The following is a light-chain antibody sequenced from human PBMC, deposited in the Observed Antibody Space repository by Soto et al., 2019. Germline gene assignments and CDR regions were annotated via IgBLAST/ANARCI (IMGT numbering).Light chain of an antibody. V-gene: IGKV3-20*01. CDR1: PSVTNY. Sequence: EILVTHSPATLAVSPGERATLSFRASPSVTNYLAWYQQKPGQAPRLLIYGISIRATGIPGRFSGSGSGTDFTLTISRLEPEDFAVYYCEQYGSSPRTFGQGTKVDIK. J-gene: IGKJ1*01. CDR2: GIS. CDR3: EQYGSSPRT.